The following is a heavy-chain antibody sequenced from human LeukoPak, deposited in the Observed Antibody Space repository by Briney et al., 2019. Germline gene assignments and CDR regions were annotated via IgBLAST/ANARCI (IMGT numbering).Heavy chain of an antibody. V-gene: IGHV4-59*01. CDR2: IYYSGST. CDR1: GGSISSYY. CDR3: SGSGGLANTGPVFDY. J-gene: IGHJ4*02. Sequence: KTSETLSLTCTVSGGSISSYYWSWIRQPPGKGLEWIGYIYYSGSTNYNPSLKSRVTISVDTSRNQFSMKLNSVTAADTAGVYCSGSGGLANTGPVFDYWGQGTLVTVSS. D-gene: IGHD3-10*01.